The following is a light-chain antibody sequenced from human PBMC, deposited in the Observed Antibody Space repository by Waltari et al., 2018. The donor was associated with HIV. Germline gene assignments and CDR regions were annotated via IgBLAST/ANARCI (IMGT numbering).Light chain of an antibody. J-gene: IGKJ4*01. V-gene: IGKV3-11*01. Sequence: EIVLTQSPATLSLSPGERATLSCRASQSVSSFLAWYHQKAGQAPRLLISDASNRATGIPARFSGSGSGTDFTLTISSLEPEDFAVYYCQQYANWPLTFGGGTKVEIK. CDR1: QSVSSF. CDR3: QQYANWPLT. CDR2: DAS.